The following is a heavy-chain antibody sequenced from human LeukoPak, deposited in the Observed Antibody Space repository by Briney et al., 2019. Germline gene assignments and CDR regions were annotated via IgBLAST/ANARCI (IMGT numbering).Heavy chain of an antibody. J-gene: IGHJ6*02. CDR3: ARVGDWDIVVVPAPYYYYGMDV. Sequence: PGGSLRLSCAASRFTFSSYAMSWVRQAPGKGLEWVSYISSSSSTIYYADSVKGRFTISRDNAKNSLYLQMNSLRDEDTAVYYCARVGDWDIVVVPAPYYYYGMDVWGQGTTVTVSS. CDR2: ISSSSSTI. D-gene: IGHD2-2*01. CDR1: RFTFSSYA. V-gene: IGHV3-48*02.